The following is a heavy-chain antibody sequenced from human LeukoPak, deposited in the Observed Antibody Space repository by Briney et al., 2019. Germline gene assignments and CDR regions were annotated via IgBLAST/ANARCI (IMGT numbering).Heavy chain of an antibody. CDR1: GYTFTSYG. D-gene: IGHD6-13*01. Sequence: ASVKVSCKASGYTFTSYGISWVRQAPGQGLEWMGGIIPIFGTANYAQKFQGRVAITADESTSTAYMELSSLRSEDTAVYYCAIRGGAAAGVDAFDIWGQGTMVTVSS. CDR2: IIPIFGTA. CDR3: AIRGGAAAGVDAFDI. V-gene: IGHV1-69*13. J-gene: IGHJ3*02.